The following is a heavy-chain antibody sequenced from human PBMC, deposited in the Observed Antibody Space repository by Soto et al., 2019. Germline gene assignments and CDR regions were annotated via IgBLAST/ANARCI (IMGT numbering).Heavy chain of an antibody. J-gene: IGHJ4*02. CDR3: ARDAVGLLRYFDWLPPSFDY. V-gene: IGHV1-18*01. Sequence: ASVRVSCKPSGYTFTSYGISWVRQAPGQGLEWMGWISAYNGNTNYAQKLQGRVTMTTDTSTSTAYMELRSLRSDDTAVYYCARDAVGLLRYFDWLPPSFDYWGQGTLVTVSS. D-gene: IGHD3-9*01. CDR1: GYTFTSYG. CDR2: ISAYNGNT.